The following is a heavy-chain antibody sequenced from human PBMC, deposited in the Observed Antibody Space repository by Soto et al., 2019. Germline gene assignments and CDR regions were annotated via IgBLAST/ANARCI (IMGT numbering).Heavy chain of an antibody. CDR2: ISSSSSTI. D-gene: IGHD4-17*01. J-gene: IGHJ3*02. CDR3: ARDLIDYGDYGDAFDI. V-gene: IGHV3-48*01. Sequence: EVQLVESGGGLVQPGGSLRLSCAASGFTFSSYSMNWVRQAPGKGLEWVSYISSSSSTIYYADSVKGRFTISRDNAKNSMYLQMNSLRAEDTAVYYGARDLIDYGDYGDAFDIWGQGTMVTVSS. CDR1: GFTFSSYS.